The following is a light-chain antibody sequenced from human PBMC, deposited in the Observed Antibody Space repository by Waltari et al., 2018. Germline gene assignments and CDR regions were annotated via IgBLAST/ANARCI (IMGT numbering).Light chain of an antibody. V-gene: IGKV1-9*01. J-gene: IGKJ4*01. Sequence: DIQLTQSPSFLSASIGDRVTITCRASQGISSYLAWYQQKPGKAPKLLINAASTLQSGVPSRFSGSGSGTEFTLTISSLQPEDFATYYCQELNTYPQSLTFGGGTKVEI. CDR1: QGISSY. CDR3: QELNTYPQSLT. CDR2: AAS.